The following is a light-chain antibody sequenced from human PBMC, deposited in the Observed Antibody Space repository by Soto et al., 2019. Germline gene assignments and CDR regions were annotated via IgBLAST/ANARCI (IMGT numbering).Light chain of an antibody. Sequence: DIHMTQSPSTLSASVVDRVTITCRASQSISSWLAWYQQKPWKAPKLLIYDASSLESGVPSRFSGSGSGTEFTLTISSLQPDDFATYYCQQYNSYWTFGQGTKVEIK. CDR1: QSISSW. J-gene: IGKJ1*01. V-gene: IGKV1-5*01. CDR2: DAS. CDR3: QQYNSYWT.